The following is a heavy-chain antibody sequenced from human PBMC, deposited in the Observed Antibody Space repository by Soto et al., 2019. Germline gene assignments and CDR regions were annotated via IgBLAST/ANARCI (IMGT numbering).Heavy chain of an antibody. CDR1: GFTVSSNY. J-gene: IGHJ6*02. CDR3: ASAVTTRYYYSGMDV. Sequence: EVQLVETGGGLIQPGGSLRLSCAASGFTVSSNYMSWVRQAPGKWLEWVSVIYSGGSTYYADSVKGRFTISRDNSKNTLYLQMNSLRAEDTAVYYCASAVTTRYYYSGMDVWCQGTTVTVSS. CDR2: IYSGGST. V-gene: IGHV3-53*02. D-gene: IGHD4-17*01.